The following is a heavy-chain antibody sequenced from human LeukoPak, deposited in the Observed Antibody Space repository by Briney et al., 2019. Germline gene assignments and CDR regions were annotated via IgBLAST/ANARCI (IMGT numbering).Heavy chain of an antibody. D-gene: IGHD2/OR15-2a*01. CDR2: ISYDGSNK. Sequence: PGGSLRLSCAASGFTFSSYAMHWVRQAPGKGLEWVAVISYDGSNKYYADSVKGRFTISRDNSKNTLYLQMNSLRAEDTAVYYCARVLSNWGQGTLVTVSS. CDR3: ARVLSN. V-gene: IGHV3-30*04. J-gene: IGHJ4*02. CDR1: GFTFSSYA.